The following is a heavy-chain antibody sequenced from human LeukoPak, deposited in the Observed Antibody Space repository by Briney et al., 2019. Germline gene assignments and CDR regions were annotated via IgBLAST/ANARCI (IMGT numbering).Heavy chain of an antibody. D-gene: IGHD4-17*01. V-gene: IGHV1-2*04. CDR1: GYIFTDYH. CDR3: AIGDKKENHYGPSGFFDP. J-gene: IGHJ5*02. Sequence: ASVKVSCKASGYIFTDYHIHWVRQAAGHGLEWMGWINPNSGGTNFAPKFHDWVCMTRDTSIRPAYMELSSLRSDDPAVYFCAIGDKKENHYGPSGFFDPWGQGTLVTVSS. CDR2: INPNSGGT.